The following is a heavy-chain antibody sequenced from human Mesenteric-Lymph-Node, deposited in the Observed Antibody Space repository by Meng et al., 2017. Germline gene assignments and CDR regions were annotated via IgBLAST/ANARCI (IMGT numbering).Heavy chain of an antibody. J-gene: IGHJ4*02. CDR3: AGENDYGDYEGDY. D-gene: IGHD4-17*01. CDR2: ISSSGSYI. Sequence: GESLKISCAASGFTCNNYNMNWVRQAPGKGLEWVSCISSSGSYIYYADSVKGRFTISRDKAKSSLYLQMNSLRAEDTAVYYCAGENDYGDYEGDYWGQGTLVTVSS. V-gene: IGHV3-21*04. CDR1: GFTCNNYN.